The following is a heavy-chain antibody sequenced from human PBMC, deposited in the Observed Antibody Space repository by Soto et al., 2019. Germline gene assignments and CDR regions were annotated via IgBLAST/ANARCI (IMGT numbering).Heavy chain of an antibody. CDR2: ISYDGSNK. V-gene: IGHV3-30-3*01. CDR3: AREGYYDSSYYYYGMDV. Sequence: PGGSLRLSCAASGFTSSSYAMHWVRQAPGKGLEWVAVISYDGSNKYYADSVKGRFTISRDNSKNTLYLQMNSLRAEDTAVYYCAREGYYDSSYYYYGMDVWGQGTTVTVSS. D-gene: IGHD3-22*01. J-gene: IGHJ6*02. CDR1: GFTSSSYA.